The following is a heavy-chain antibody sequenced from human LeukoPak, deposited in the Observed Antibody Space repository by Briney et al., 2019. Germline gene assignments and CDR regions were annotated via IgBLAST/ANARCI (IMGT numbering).Heavy chain of an antibody. V-gene: IGHV5-51*01. CDR3: ARSSPLWFGELGSDY. CDR1: GYSFTSYW. D-gene: IGHD3-10*01. J-gene: IGHJ4*02. Sequence: GESLKISCKGSGYSFTSYWIGWVRQMPGKGLEWMGIIYPGDSDTRYSPSFQGQVTISADKSISTAYLQWSSLKASDTAMYYCARSSPLWFGELGSDYWGQGTLVTVSS. CDR2: IYPGDSDT.